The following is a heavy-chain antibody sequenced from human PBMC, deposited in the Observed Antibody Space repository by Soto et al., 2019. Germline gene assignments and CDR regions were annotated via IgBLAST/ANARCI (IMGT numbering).Heavy chain of an antibody. CDR1: GFTFSSYS. J-gene: IGHJ6*02. V-gene: IGHV3-21*01. D-gene: IGHD3-16*01. Sequence: EVQLVESGGGLVKPGGSLRLSCAASGFTFSSYSMNWVRQAPGKGLEWVSSISSSSSYIYYADSVKGRFTISRDNAKNSLYLQMNSLSAEDTAVYYCARVSSVSIWGYYYGMDVWGQGTTVTVSS. CDR3: ARVSSVSIWGYYYGMDV. CDR2: ISSSSSYI.